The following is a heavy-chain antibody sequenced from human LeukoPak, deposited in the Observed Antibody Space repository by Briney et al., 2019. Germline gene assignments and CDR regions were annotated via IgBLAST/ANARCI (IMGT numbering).Heavy chain of an antibody. CDR3: ARPLDYYDSTPGGAFDI. V-gene: IGHV3-33*08. Sequence: PGGSLRLSCAASGFTVSTNYMTWVRQAPGKGLEWVAVIWYDGSNKYYADSVKGRFTISRDNSKNTLYLQMNSLRAEDTAVYYCARPLDYYDSTPGGAFDIWGQGTMVTVSS. CDR1: GFTVSTNY. J-gene: IGHJ3*02. CDR2: IWYDGSNK. D-gene: IGHD3-22*01.